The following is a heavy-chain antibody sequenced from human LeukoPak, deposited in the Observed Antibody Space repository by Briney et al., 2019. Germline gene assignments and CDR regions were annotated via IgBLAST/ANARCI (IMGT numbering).Heavy chain of an antibody. Sequence: GSLRLSCAASGFTFDDYGMSWVRQAPGKGLEWVSGINWNGGSTGYADSVKGRFTISRDNAKNSLYLQMNSLRAEDTALYYCARDTGYDFWSGYYPVDYWGQGTLVTVSS. V-gene: IGHV3-20*04. J-gene: IGHJ4*02. CDR3: ARDTGYDFWSGYYPVDY. D-gene: IGHD3-3*01. CDR2: INWNGGST. CDR1: GFTFDDYG.